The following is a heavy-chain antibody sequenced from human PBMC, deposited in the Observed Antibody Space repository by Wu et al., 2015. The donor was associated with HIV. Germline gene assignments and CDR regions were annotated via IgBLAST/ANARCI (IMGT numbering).Heavy chain of an antibody. Sequence: QVQLVQSGAEVKKPGASVKVSCKASGYTFTGYYMHWVRQAPGQGLEWMGWINPNSGGTNYAQKFQGRVTMTRDTSISTAYMELSRLRSDDTAVYYCARGLEYGESGGGMDVWGQGDHGSPVSS. CDR1: GYTFTGYY. J-gene: IGHJ6*02. CDR3: ARGLEYGESGGGMDV. CDR2: INPNSGGT. D-gene: IGHD4-17*01. V-gene: IGHV1-2*02.